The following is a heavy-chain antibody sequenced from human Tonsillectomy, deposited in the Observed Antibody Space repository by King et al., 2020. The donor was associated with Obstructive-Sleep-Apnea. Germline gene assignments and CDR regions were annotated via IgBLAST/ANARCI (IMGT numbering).Heavy chain of an antibody. CDR1: GFTFSTYG. Sequence: VQLVESGGGVVQPGGSLRLSCAASGFTFSTYGMHWVRQAPGKGLEWVAFIRFDGSNQYYADSVKGRFTISRDNSRNTQYLQMNSLRTEDTAVYYCAKVRDIVVVLAATNFDYWGQGTLVTVSS. D-gene: IGHD2-15*01. CDR3: AKVRDIVVVLAATNFDY. V-gene: IGHV3-30*02. J-gene: IGHJ4*02. CDR2: IRFDGSNQ.